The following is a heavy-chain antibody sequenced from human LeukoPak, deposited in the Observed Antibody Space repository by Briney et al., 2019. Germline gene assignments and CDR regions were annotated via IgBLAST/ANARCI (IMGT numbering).Heavy chain of an antibody. CDR2: INQSGST. CDR1: GGSFSGYY. D-gene: IGHD3-22*01. CDR3: ARALHYDSSGYLVGAFDI. V-gene: IGHV4-34*01. Sequence: PSETLSLTCAVYGGSFSGYYWSWIRQPPGKGLEWIGEINQSGSTKYNPSLKSRVTISVDTSKNQFSLKLSSVTAADTAVYYCARALHYDSSGYLVGAFDIWGQGTMVTVSS. J-gene: IGHJ3*02.